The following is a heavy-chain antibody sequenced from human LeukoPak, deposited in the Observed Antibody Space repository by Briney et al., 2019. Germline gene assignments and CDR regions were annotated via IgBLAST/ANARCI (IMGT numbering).Heavy chain of an antibody. CDR3: ARACVTPMVRGVIDY. J-gene: IGHJ4*02. CDR1: GGSISSSSYY. D-gene: IGHD3-10*01. CDR2: IYYSGST. Sequence: SETLSLTCTVSGGSISSSSYYWGWIRQPPGKGLEWIGSIYYSGSTYYNPSLKSRVTISVDTSKNQFSLKLSSVTAADTAVYYCARACVTPMVRGVIDYWGQGTLVTVSS. V-gene: IGHV4-39*07.